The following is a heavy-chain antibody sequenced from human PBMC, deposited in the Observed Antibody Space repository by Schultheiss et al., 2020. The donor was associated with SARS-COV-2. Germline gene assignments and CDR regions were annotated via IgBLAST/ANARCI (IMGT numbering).Heavy chain of an antibody. D-gene: IGHD4-23*01. CDR3: ARDYGGNSGWFDP. J-gene: IGHJ5*02. V-gene: IGHV1-8*01. CDR2: MNPNSGNT. Sequence: ASVKVSCKASGYTFTSYDINWVRQATGQGLEWVGWMNPNSGNTGYAQKFQDRVTMTRNTSISTAYMELSSLTSEDTAVYYCARDYGGNSGWFDPWGQGTLVTVSS. CDR1: GYTFTSYD.